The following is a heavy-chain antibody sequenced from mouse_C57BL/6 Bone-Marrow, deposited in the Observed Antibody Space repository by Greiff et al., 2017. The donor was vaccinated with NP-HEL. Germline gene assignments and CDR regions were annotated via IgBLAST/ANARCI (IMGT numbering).Heavy chain of an antibody. CDR3: AREGQLRLRIAY. J-gene: IGHJ3*01. Sequence: EVKVVESGPELVKPGASVKISCKASGYTFTDYYMNWVKQSHGKSLEWIGDINPNNGGTSYNQKFKGKATLTVDKSSSTAYMELRRLTSEDSAVYYCAREGQLRLRIAYWGQGTLVTVSA. CDR1: GYTFTDYY. V-gene: IGHV1-26*01. CDR2: INPNNGGT. D-gene: IGHD3-2*02.